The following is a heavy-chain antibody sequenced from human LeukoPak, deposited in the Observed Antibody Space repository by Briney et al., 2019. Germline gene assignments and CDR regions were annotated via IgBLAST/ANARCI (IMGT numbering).Heavy chain of an antibody. CDR2: ISYDGSNK. CDR3: ARAGSHRNSGYDY. V-gene: IGHV3-30*03. Sequence: PGGSLRLSCAVSGFTFSSYGMHWVRQAPGKGLEWVAVISYDGSNKYYADSVNGRFTFSRDNAKNSLYLQMDSLRVEDTAVYYCARAGSHRNSGYDYWGQGTLVTVSS. CDR1: GFTFSSYG. J-gene: IGHJ4*02. D-gene: IGHD5-12*01.